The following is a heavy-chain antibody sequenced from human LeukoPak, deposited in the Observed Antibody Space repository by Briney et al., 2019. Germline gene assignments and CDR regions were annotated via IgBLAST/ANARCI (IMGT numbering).Heavy chain of an antibody. CDR3: ASRAHFWSGPGG. Sequence: GGSLRLSCAASEFTFNTYWMSWVRQAPGKGLEWVANIKQDGSEKYYVDSVKGRFTISRDNAKNSLYLQMNSLRAEDTAVYYCASRAHFWSGPGGWGQGTLVTVSS. CDR1: EFTFNTYW. V-gene: IGHV3-7*01. J-gene: IGHJ4*02. D-gene: IGHD3-3*02. CDR2: IKQDGSEK.